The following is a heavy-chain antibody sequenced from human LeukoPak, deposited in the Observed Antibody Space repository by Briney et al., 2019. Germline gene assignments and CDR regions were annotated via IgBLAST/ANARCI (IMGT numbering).Heavy chain of an antibody. Sequence: SETLSLTCAVYGGSFSGYYWSWIRQPPGKGLEWIGEINHSGSTNYNPSLKSRVTISVDTSKNQFPLKLSSVTAADTAVYYCAIPVLVSDYYYYGMDVWGQGTTVTVSS. J-gene: IGHJ6*02. CDR3: AIPVLVSDYYYYGMDV. CDR1: GGSFSGYY. D-gene: IGHD3-9*01. CDR2: INHSGST. V-gene: IGHV4-34*01.